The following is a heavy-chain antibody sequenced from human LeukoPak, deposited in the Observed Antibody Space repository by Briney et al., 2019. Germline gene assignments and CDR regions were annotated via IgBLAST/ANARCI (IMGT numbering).Heavy chain of an antibody. Sequence: QAGGSLKLSCAASGFSFSSYSMNWARQSPGKGLEWDSYISSSSSTISYADSVKGRFTISRDNAKNSLYLQMNSLRAEDTALYYCAKDGDTVSGTYYFDMDVWGKGTTVTISS. CDR2: ISSSSSTI. D-gene: IGHD1-26*01. V-gene: IGHV3-48*01. CDR3: AKDGDTVSGTYYFDMDV. J-gene: IGHJ6*03. CDR1: GFSFSSYS.